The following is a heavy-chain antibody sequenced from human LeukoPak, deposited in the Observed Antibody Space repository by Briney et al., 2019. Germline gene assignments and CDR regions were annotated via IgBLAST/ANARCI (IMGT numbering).Heavy chain of an antibody. CDR1: GYTFTRYG. V-gene: IGHV1-18*01. J-gene: IGHJ6*02. Sequence: GASVKVSCKASGYTFTRYGISWVRQAPGQGLEWMGWISAYNGNTNYAQKLQGRVTMTTDTSTSTAYMELRSLRSDGTAVYYCARDAPLRYFDWLSRPYYYGMDVWGQGTTVTVSS. CDR2: ISAYNGNT. CDR3: ARDAPLRYFDWLSRPYYYGMDV. D-gene: IGHD3-9*01.